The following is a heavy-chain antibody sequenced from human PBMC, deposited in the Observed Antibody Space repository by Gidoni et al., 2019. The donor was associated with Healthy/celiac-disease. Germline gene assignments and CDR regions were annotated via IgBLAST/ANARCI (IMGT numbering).Heavy chain of an antibody. D-gene: IGHD2-2*01. J-gene: IGHJ6*02. CDR1: GYTFTSYG. V-gene: IGHV1-18*01. CDR2: ISAYNGNT. Sequence: QVQLVQSGAEVKKPGASVTVSCKASGYTFTSYGISWVRQAPGQGLEWMGWISAYNGNTNYAQKLQGRVTMATDTSTSTAYMELRSRRSDDTAVYYCARDGPGYCSSTSCQDRAIYGMDVWGQGTTVTVSS. CDR3: ARDGPGYCSSTSCQDRAIYGMDV.